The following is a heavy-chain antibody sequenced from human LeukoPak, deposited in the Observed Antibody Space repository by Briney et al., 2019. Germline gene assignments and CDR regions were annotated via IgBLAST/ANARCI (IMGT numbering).Heavy chain of an antibody. CDR2: ISSSGSTI. CDR1: GFTFSDYY. CDR3: ARDVKSYYYDSSGYGY. V-gene: IGHV3-11*01. D-gene: IGHD3-22*01. J-gene: IGHJ4*02. Sequence: PGGSLRLSCAASGFTFSDYYMSWIRQAPGKGLEWVSYISSSGSTIYYADSVKGRFTISRDNAKNSLYLQMNSLRAEDTALYYCARDVKSYYYDSSGYGYWGQGTLVTVSS.